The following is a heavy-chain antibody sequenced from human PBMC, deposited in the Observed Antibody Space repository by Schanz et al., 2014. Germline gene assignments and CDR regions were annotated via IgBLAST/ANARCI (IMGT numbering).Heavy chain of an antibody. CDR3: AKEDRNHNSDYVY. Sequence: QVQLVQSGGGVVQPGGSLRLSCAASGFTFTSYSMHWVRQAPGRGLEWVAFIRYDGSSKYYADSVRSRFTISRDDSKNTLYLQMNSLRPEDTAVYYCAKEDRNHNSDYVYWGQGTLVTVSS. CDR1: GFTFTSYS. CDR2: IRYDGSSK. J-gene: IGHJ4*02. D-gene: IGHD3-22*01. V-gene: IGHV3-30*02.